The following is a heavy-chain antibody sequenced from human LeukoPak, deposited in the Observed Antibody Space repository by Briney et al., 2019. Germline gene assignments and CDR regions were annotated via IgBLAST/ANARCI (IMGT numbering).Heavy chain of an antibody. V-gene: IGHV3-30-3*01. CDR1: GFTFSSYA. J-gene: IGHJ4*02. CDR2: ISYDGSNK. CDR3: ARDPYYSGYDSFAGY. D-gene: IGHD5-12*01. Sequence: GGSLRLSCVASGFTFSSYAMHWVRQAPGKGLEWVAVISYDGSNKYYADSVKGRFTISRDNSKNTLYLQMNSLRAEDTAVYYCARDPYYSGYDSFAGYWGQGTLVIVSS.